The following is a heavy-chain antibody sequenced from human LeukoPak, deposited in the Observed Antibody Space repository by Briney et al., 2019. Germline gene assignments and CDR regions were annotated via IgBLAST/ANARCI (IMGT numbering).Heavy chain of an antibody. D-gene: IGHD6-19*01. CDR1: GYTFTGYY. V-gene: IGHV1-2*02. CDR2: INPNSGGT. Sequence: GASVKVSCKASGYTFTGYYMHWVRQAPGQGLEWMGWINPNSGGTNYAQKFQGRVTMTRDTSISTAYMELSRLRSDDTAVYYCARASVNSGWSGGFDYWGQGTLVTVSS. J-gene: IGHJ4*02. CDR3: ARASVNSGWSGGFDY.